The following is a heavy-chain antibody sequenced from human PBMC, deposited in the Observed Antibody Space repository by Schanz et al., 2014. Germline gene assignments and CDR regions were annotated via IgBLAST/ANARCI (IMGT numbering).Heavy chain of an antibody. CDR3: ARLGTGMAVAGSVIDSYCYYMDV. CDR1: GGTFSTYT. J-gene: IGHJ6*03. CDR2: IIPILGIA. V-gene: IGHV1-69*02. D-gene: IGHD6-19*01. Sequence: QVQLVQSGAEVKKPGSSVKVSCKASGGTFSTYTISWVRQAPGQGLEWMGRIIPILGIANYAQKFQGRVTMTTDTATSTSYMELTSLRFDDTAVYYCARLGTGMAVAGSVIDSYCYYMDVWGEGTTVTVSS.